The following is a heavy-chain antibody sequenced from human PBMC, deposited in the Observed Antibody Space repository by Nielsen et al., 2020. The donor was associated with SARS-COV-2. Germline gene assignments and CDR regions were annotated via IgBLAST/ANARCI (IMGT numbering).Heavy chain of an antibody. CDR1: GFTFGDSI. CDR3: KHYYERDV. Sequence: GGSLRLSCAASGFTFGDSIIHWVRQASGKGLEWVGRVRSKTNNYETAYAASVKGRFTISRDESKNMAYLQMTSLKTEDTAIYYCKHYYERDVGGQGTTVTVSS. CDR2: VRSKTNNYET. V-gene: IGHV3-73*01. J-gene: IGHJ6*02.